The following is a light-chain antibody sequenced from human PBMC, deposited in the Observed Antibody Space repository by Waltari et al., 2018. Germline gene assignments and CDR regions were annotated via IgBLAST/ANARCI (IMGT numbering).Light chain of an antibody. Sequence: QSALTQPPSVSGSPGQSVTISCPGTSSDVGRYTRVPWYQQPPGPAPKLIIYDVSSRPSGVPDRFSASKSGNTASLTISGLQAEDEADYYCSSYTSSSTVVFGGGTKLTVL. CDR2: DVS. CDR3: SSYTSSSTVV. CDR1: SSDVGRYTR. J-gene: IGLJ2*01. V-gene: IGLV2-18*02.